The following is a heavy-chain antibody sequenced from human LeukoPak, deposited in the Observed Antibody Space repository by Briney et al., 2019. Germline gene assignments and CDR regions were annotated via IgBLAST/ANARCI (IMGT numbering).Heavy chain of an antibody. CDR1: GGSISSGSYY. D-gene: IGHD1-26*01. Sequence: SETLSLTCTVSGGSISSGSYYWSWIRQPAGKGLEWIGRIYTSGSTNYNPSLKSRVTISVDTSKNQFSLKLSSVTAADTAVYYCARGSGGWELLDYWGQGTLVTVSS. J-gene: IGHJ4*02. V-gene: IGHV4-61*02. CDR2: IYTSGST. CDR3: ARGSGGWELLDY.